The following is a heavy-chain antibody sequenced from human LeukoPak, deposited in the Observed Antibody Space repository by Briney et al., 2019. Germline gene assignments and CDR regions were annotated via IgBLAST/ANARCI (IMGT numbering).Heavy chain of an antibody. J-gene: IGHJ4*02. Sequence: PGRSLRLSCAASGFTFSSYGMHWVRQAPGKGLEWVAVISYDGSNKYYADSVKGRFTISRDNSKNTLYLQMNSLRAEDTAVYYCARTQWLANFDYWGQGTLVTVSS. CDR3: ARTQWLANFDY. V-gene: IGHV3-30*03. CDR2: ISYDGSNK. D-gene: IGHD6-19*01. CDR1: GFTFSSYG.